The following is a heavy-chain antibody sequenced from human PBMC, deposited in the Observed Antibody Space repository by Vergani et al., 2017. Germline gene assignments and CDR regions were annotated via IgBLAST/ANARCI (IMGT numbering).Heavy chain of an antibody. CDR2: ISAYNGNT. J-gene: IGHJ4*02. Sequence: QVQLVQSGAEVKKPGASVKVSCKASGYTFTSYGISWVRQAPGQGLEWMGWISAYNGNTNYAQKLQGRVTMTTDTSTSTAYMELRSLRSDDTAVYFCARDGAGGYYGDYVRVFDYWGQGTLVTVSS. V-gene: IGHV1-18*01. CDR1: GYTFTSYG. CDR3: ARDGAGGYYGDYVRVFDY. D-gene: IGHD4-17*01.